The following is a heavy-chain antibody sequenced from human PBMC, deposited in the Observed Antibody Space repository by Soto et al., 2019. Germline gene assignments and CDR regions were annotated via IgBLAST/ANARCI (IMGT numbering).Heavy chain of an antibody. CDR3: ARHDSGGSYYYYYYMDV. CDR2: IYYSGST. D-gene: IGHD2-15*01. CDR1: GGSISSCY. Sequence: QVQLQETRPGLLKPSETLSLTCTVSGGSISSCYCSWIRQPPGKGLEWIGCIYYSGSTNYNPSLNSRVSISVDTSKTQFSRKLSLVTADETAVYYAARHDSGGSYYYYYYMDVWGKVNTVTVSS. J-gene: IGHJ6*03. V-gene: IGHV4-59*08.